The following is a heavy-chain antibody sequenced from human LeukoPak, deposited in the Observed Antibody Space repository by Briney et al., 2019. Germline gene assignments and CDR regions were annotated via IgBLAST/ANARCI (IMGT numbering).Heavy chain of an antibody. CDR3: ARDSTSGWSRCLDY. D-gene: IGHD6-19*01. J-gene: IGHJ4*02. CDR1: GFAFSSYE. Sequence: PGVSLRLSCAASGFAFSSYEMNWVRQAPVKGLEWVSYISSSGSTICYADSVKGRFTISRDNAKNSLYLQMNSLRAEDTAVYYCARDSTSGWSRCLDYWGQGTLVTVSS. V-gene: IGHV3-48*03. CDR2: ISSSGSTI.